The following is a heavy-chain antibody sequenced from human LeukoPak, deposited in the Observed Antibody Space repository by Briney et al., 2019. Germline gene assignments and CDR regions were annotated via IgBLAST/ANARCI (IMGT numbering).Heavy chain of an antibody. CDR3: ARRGFLEWLPYHTFFDY. J-gene: IGHJ4*02. CDR2: IYYSGST. Sequence: SSETLSLTCTVSGGSISSSSYYWGWIRQPPGKGLEWIGSIYYSGSTYYNPSLKSRVTISVDTSKNQFSLKLSSVTAADTAVYYCARRGFLEWLPYHTFFDYWGQGTLVTVSS. D-gene: IGHD3-3*01. CDR1: GGSISSSSYY. V-gene: IGHV4-39*01.